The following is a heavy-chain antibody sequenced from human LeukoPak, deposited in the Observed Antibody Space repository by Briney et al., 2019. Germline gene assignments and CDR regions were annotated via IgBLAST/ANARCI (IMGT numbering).Heavy chain of an antibody. V-gene: IGHV3-30-3*01. D-gene: IGHD1-7*01. J-gene: IGHJ4*02. CDR2: ISYDGSNK. CDR3: AREQVGITGTGFDY. Sequence: GRSLRLSCAASGFTFSSYAMHWVRQAPGKGLEWVAVISYDGSNKYYADSVKGRFTISRDNSKNTLYLQMNSLRAEDTAVYYCAREQVGITGTGFDYWGQGTLVTVSS. CDR1: GFTFSSYA.